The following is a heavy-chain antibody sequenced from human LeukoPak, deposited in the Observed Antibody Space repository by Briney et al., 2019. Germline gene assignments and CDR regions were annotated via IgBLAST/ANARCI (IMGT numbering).Heavy chain of an antibody. J-gene: IGHJ4*02. D-gene: IGHD5-12*01. CDR3: ARDGIDSGYDGY. CDR1: GGSFSGYY. CDR2: INHSGST. V-gene: IGHV4-34*01. Sequence: SETLSLTCAVYGGSFSGYYWSWIRQPPGKGLEWIGEINHSGSTNYNPSLKSRVTISVDTSKNQFSLKLSSVTAADTAVYYCARDGIDSGYDGYWGQGTLVTVSS.